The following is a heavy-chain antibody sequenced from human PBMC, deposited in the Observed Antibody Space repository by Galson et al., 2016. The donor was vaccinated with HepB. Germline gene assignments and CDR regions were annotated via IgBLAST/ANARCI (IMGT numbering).Heavy chain of an antibody. CDR1: GYNFGDFW. Sequence: QSGAEVKKPGESLTISCQASGYNFGDFWIGWVRQMPGKGLEWMGIIWPGDSDTRYGPSFRGQVTISVDKSLSTVYLHLSGLKASDSGTYFCARNEHGDAGYDGRGGLWGQGTPVTVSS. CDR2: IWPGDSDT. J-gene: IGHJ4*02. CDR3: ARNEHGDAGYDGRGGL. V-gene: IGHV5-51*01. D-gene: IGHD1-26*01.